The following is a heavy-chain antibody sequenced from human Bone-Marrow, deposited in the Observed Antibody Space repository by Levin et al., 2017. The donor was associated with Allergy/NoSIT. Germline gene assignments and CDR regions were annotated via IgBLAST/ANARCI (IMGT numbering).Heavy chain of an antibody. J-gene: IGHJ4*02. V-gene: IGHV3-30*18. CDR3: AKDWYFLVWAGQKEGY. CDR1: GFTFSSYG. D-gene: IGHD3/OR15-3a*01. CDR2: ISYDGSNK. Sequence: GGSLRLSCAASGFTFSSYGMHWVRQAPGKGLEWVAVISYDGSNKYYADSVKGRFTISRDNSKNTLYLQMNSLRAEDTAVYYCAKDWYFLVWAGQKEGYWGQGTLVTVSS.